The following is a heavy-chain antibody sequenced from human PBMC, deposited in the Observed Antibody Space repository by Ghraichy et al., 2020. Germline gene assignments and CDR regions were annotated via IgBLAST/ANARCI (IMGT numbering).Heavy chain of an antibody. V-gene: IGHV3-48*02. Sequence: GALNISCTASGFTFSSYSMNWVRQAPGKGLEWVSFISSSSSTIYSADSVKGRFTISRDNAKNSLYLQMNDLRDEDTALYYCARSQGALNAWGQGTMVTVSS. CDR1: GFTFSSYS. CDR3: ARSQGALNA. D-gene: IGHD1-26*01. J-gene: IGHJ3*01. CDR2: ISSSSSTI.